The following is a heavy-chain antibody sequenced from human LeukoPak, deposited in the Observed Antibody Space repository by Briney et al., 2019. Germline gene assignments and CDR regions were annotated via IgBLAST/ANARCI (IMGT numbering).Heavy chain of an antibody. CDR1: GFTFSSYA. J-gene: IGHJ4*02. Sequence: PGGSLRLSCAASGFTFSSYAMSWVRQAPGKGLDWVSAISGSGGSTYYADSVKGRFTISRDNSKNTLYLQMNSLRAEDTAVYYCAANYDYVWGSLDYWGQGTLVTVSS. V-gene: IGHV3-23*01. D-gene: IGHD3-16*01. CDR3: AANYDYVWGSLDY. CDR2: ISGSGGST.